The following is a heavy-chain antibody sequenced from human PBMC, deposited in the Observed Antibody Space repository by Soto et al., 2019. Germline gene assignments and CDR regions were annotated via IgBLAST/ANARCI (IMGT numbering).Heavy chain of an antibody. CDR3: ARYRISGSWSKFDY. V-gene: IGHV4-31*03. CDR1: GLTISSASYY. J-gene: IGHJ4*02. CDR2: IYYNGST. Sequence: SETLSLTCTVSGLTISSASYYWSWIRQHPGKGLEWVGNIYYNGSTYYSPSLKSRVTLWVDTSKNQFSLRLASVTAADTAVYYWARYRISGSWSKFDYWGQGTLVTVS. D-gene: IGHD6-13*01.